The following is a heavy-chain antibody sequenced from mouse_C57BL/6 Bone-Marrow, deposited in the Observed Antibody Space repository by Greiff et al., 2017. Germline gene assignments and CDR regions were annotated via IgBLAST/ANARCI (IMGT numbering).Heavy chain of an antibody. CDR1: ASTLPTYG. V-gene: IGHV1-81*01. CDR3: AFQLTPFDY. CDR2: FYPRSGNT. Sequence: VQLQQSGAELARPGDSLKLSSKAPASTLPTYGISWVKQRTGQGLEWIGEFYPRSGNTYYNEKFKGKATLTADKSSSTAYMELRSLTSEDSAVYFCAFQLTPFDYWGQGTTLTVSS. D-gene: IGHD3-3*01. J-gene: IGHJ2*01.